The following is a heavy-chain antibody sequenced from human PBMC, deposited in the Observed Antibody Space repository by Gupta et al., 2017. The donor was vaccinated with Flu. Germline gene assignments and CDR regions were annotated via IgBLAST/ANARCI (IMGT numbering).Heavy chain of an antibody. J-gene: IGHJ4*02. V-gene: IGHV1-3*01. CDR1: GYTFTSYT. D-gene: IGHD3-22*01. CDR3: ARVAKDSTGYRNFDY. CDR2: INAGNGNT. Sequence: QVQLVQSGAALKKPGASVTVSCKASGYTFTSYTLHLVRQAPGQRLEWMGWINAGNGNTKYSQKFQGRVTITRDTSASTAYMELSSLRSEDTAVYYCARVAKDSTGYRNFDYWGQGTLVTVSA.